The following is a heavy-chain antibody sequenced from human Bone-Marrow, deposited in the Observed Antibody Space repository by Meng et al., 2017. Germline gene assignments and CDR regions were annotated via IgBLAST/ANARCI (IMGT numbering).Heavy chain of an antibody. CDR1: GFTFSSYA. J-gene: IGHJ4*02. D-gene: IGHD3-10*01. CDR2: ISGSGGST. Sequence: GESLKISCAASGFTFSSYAMSWVRQAPGKGLEWVSAISGSGGSTYYADSVKGRFTISRDNSKNTLYLQMNSLRAEDTAVYYCARDVRRGYGSGTDPDYWGQGTLVTVSS. CDR3: ARDVRRGYGSGTDPDY. V-gene: IGHV3-23*01.